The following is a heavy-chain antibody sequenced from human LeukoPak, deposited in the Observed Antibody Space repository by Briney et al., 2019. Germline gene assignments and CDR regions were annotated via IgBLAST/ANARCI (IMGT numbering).Heavy chain of an antibody. J-gene: IGHJ4*02. D-gene: IGHD4-17*01. V-gene: IGHV4-39*01. CDR1: GGSISSGGYY. CDR3: ARQRSSAGDPPDY. CDR2: IYYSGST. Sequence: SETLSLTCTVSGGSISSGGYYWGWIRQPPGKGLEWIGSIYYSGSTYYNPSLKSRVTISVDTSKNQFSLKLSSVTAADTAVYYCARQRSSAGDPPDYWGQGTLVTVSS.